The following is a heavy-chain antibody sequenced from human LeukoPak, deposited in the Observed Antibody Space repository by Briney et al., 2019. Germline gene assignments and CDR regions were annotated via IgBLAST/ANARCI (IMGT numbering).Heavy chain of an antibody. CDR3: ARRAVAGSSPPDY. CDR1: GGSISSSNW. J-gene: IGHJ4*02. Sequence: SETLSLTCAVSGGSISSSNWWSWVRQPPGKGLEWIGEIYHSGSTNYNPSLKSRVTISVDKSKNQFSLKLSSVTAADTAVYYCARRAVAGSSPPDYRGQGTLVTVSS. CDR2: IYHSGST. V-gene: IGHV4-4*02. D-gene: IGHD6-19*01.